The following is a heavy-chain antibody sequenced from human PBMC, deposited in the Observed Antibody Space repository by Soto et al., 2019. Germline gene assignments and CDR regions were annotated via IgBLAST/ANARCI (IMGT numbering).Heavy chain of an antibody. D-gene: IGHD1-26*01. CDR1: GYTFTAYS. Sequence: ASVKVSCTASGYTFTAYSVHWVRQAPGQGLEWMGWMSPNRGGTNYAQSFQGRVTMTWDTSISTAFMELRSLKSDDTALYFCARSSGTYSGFDYWGQGTQVPVSS. V-gene: IGHV1-2*02. J-gene: IGHJ4*02. CDR2: MSPNRGGT. CDR3: ARSSGTYSGFDY.